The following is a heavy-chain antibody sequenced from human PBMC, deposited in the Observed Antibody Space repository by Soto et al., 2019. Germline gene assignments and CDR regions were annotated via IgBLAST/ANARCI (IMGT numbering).Heavy chain of an antibody. Sequence: GGSLRLSCAASGFTFNSHALHWVRQAPGKGLEWVATVSSDGRSKFYPDSVKGRFTGSRDNSENTLYLQINRLRGEDTAVYYCAKLRGVALADFDHWGQGTLVTVSS. CDR3: AKLRGVALADFDH. D-gene: IGHD1-1*01. J-gene: IGHJ4*02. CDR1: GFTFNSHA. CDR2: VSSDGRSK. V-gene: IGHV3-30*18.